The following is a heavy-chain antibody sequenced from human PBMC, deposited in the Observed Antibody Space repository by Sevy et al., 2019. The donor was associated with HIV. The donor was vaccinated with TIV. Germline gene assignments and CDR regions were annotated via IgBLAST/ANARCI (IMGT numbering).Heavy chain of an antibody. Sequence: GGSLRLSCAASGFTFRTYAMSWVRQAPGKGLEWVSDISGSGGDTYYADSVKGRFTISRYNSKNTLYLQMSSLRAEDTAVYYCAKDAYYYDGSGYSMSQWYYGMDVWGQGTTVTVSS. V-gene: IGHV3-23*01. CDR1: GFTFRTYA. J-gene: IGHJ6*02. D-gene: IGHD3-22*01. CDR3: AKDAYYYDGSGYSMSQWYYGMDV. CDR2: ISGSGGDT.